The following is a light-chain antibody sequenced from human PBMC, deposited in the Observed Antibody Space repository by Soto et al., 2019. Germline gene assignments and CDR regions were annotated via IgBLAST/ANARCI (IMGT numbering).Light chain of an antibody. J-gene: IGKJ4*01. CDR3: QQYYSYPPLT. Sequence: AIRMTPSPSSFSASTGDRVTITCRASQGISSYLAWYQQKPGKAPKLLNYAASTLQSVVPSRFGGSGSGTDFTPTISCLQSEDVATYYCQQYYSYPPLTFGGGTKVEIK. CDR1: QGISSY. V-gene: IGKV1-8*01. CDR2: AAS.